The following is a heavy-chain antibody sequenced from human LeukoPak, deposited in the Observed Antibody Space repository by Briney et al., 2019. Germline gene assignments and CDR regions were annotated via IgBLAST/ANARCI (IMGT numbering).Heavy chain of an antibody. D-gene: IGHD6-13*01. CDR1: GFTFDDYA. Sequence: PGGSLRLSCAASGFTFDDYAMHWVRQAPGKGLEWVSGISWNSGSIGYADSVKGRFTISRDNAKNSLYLQMNSLRAEDTAVYYCAIMYSSSWYESVPLDYWGQGTLVTVSS. CDR2: ISWNSGSI. V-gene: IGHV3-9*01. J-gene: IGHJ4*02. CDR3: AIMYSSSWYESVPLDY.